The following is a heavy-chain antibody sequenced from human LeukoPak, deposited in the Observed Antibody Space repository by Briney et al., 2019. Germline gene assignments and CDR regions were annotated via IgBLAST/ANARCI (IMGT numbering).Heavy chain of an antibody. CDR3: ALGVDMLTGPLDH. CDR1: GFTFSSYA. CDR2: ISGSGGST. J-gene: IGHJ4*02. Sequence: GGSLRLSCAASGFTFSSYAMSWVRQAPGKGLEWVSAISGSGGSTYYADSVKGRFTISRDNSKNTLYLQMNSLRAEDTAVYYCALGVDMLTGPLDHWGQGTLVTVSS. D-gene: IGHD3-9*01. V-gene: IGHV3-23*01.